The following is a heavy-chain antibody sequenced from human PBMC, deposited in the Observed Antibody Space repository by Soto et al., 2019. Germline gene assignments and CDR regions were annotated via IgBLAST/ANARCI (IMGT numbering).Heavy chain of an antibody. CDR3: ARGRYGDY. V-gene: IGHV1-18*01. D-gene: IGHD1-1*01. CDR2: ISAHNGNT. Sequence: APGQGLEWMGWISAHNGNTDYAQKLQGRAIVTRDTSTSTAYMELRSLRSDDTAVYYCARGRYGDYWGQGALVTVSS. J-gene: IGHJ4*02.